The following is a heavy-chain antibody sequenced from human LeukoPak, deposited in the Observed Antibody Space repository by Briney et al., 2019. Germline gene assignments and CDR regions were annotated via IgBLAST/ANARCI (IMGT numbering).Heavy chain of an antibody. J-gene: IGHJ6*03. V-gene: IGHV4-4*02. CDR3: ARVSKTYYYDSSGTTAYYYYMDV. D-gene: IGHD3-22*01. CDR2: IYHSGST. Sequence: SETLSLTCAVSGGPISSSNWWSWVRQPPGKGLEWIGEIYHSGSTNYNPSLKSRVTISVDTSKNQFSLKLSSVTAADTAVYYCARVSKTYYYDSSGTTAYYYYMDVWGKGTTVTISS. CDR1: GGPISSSNW.